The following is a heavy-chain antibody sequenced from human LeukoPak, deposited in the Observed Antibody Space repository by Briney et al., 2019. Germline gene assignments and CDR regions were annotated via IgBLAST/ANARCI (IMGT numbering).Heavy chain of an antibody. J-gene: IGHJ4*02. CDR1: GYTLTELS. V-gene: IGHV1-24*01. CDR3: ATVVSSGWSYYFDY. Sequence: ASVKVSCKVSGYTLTELSMHWVRQAPGKGLEWMGGFDPEDGETIHAQKFQGRVTMTEDTSTDTAYMELSSLRSEDTAVYYCATVVSSGWSYYFDYWGQGTLVTVSS. CDR2: FDPEDGET. D-gene: IGHD6-19*01.